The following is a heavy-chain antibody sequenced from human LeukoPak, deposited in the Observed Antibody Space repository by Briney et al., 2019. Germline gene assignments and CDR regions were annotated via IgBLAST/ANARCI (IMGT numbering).Heavy chain of an antibody. D-gene: IGHD5-18*01. CDR1: GFTFSSYG. CDR2: ISYDGSNK. Sequence: GGSLRLSCAASGFTFSSYGMHWVRQAPGKGLEWVAVISYDGSNKYYADSVKGRLTISRDNSKNTLYLQMNSLGPEDTAVYYCAKGHGYTYGYPFDYWGQGTLVTVSS. J-gene: IGHJ4*02. CDR3: AKGHGYTYGYPFDY. V-gene: IGHV3-30*18.